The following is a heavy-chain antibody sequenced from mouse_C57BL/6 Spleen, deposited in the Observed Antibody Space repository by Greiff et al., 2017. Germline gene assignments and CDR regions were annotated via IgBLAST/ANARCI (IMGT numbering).Heavy chain of an antibody. Sequence: VQLQESGAELVRPGASVTLSCKASGYTFTDYEMHWVKQTPVHGLEWIGAIDPETGGTAYNQKFKGKAILTADKSSSTAYMERRSLTSEDSAVYYCTRAGYDYDERGYYFDYWGQGTTLTVSS. CDR2: IDPETGGT. D-gene: IGHD2-4*01. CDR3: TRAGYDYDERGYYFDY. CDR1: GYTFTDYE. V-gene: IGHV1-15*01. J-gene: IGHJ2*01.